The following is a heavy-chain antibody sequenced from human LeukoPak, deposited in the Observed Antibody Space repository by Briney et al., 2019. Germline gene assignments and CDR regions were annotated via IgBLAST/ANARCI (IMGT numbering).Heavy chain of an antibody. CDR3: AKGRSSSWYSSSCD. Sequence: PGGSLRLSFVASEFTFSSYAMSWVRQAPGKGLGWVSGISGSGGSTNYADSVKGRFTISRDNSKNTLYLQMNSLRAEDTAVYYCAKGRSSSWYSSSCDWGQGTLVTVSS. D-gene: IGHD6-13*01. V-gene: IGHV3-23*01. J-gene: IGHJ4*02. CDR2: ISGSGGST. CDR1: EFTFSSYA.